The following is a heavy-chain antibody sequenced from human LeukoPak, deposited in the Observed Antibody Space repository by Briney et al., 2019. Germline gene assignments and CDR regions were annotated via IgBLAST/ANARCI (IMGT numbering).Heavy chain of an antibody. D-gene: IGHD1-26*01. Sequence: ASVTVSCTASGGTFSSYAISWVRQAPGQGLEWMGRIIPILGIANYAQKFQGRVTITADKSTSTAYMELSSLRSEDTAVYYCARGYPTKLDYWGQGTLVTVSS. CDR3: ARGYPTKLDY. J-gene: IGHJ4*02. CDR2: IIPILGIA. CDR1: GGTFSSYA. V-gene: IGHV1-69*04.